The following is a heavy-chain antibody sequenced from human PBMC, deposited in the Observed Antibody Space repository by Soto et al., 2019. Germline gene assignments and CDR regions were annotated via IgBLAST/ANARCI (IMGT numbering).Heavy chain of an antibody. Sequence: ASVKVSCKASGYTFTGYYMHWVRQAPGQGLEWMGWINPNSGGTNYAQKFQGRVTMTRDTSISTAYMELSRLRSDDTAVYYCAREAPYCTSATCPKFYDMDVWGQGTTVTVSS. CDR1: GYTFTGYY. CDR2: INPNSGGT. D-gene: IGHD2-21*01. J-gene: IGHJ6*02. V-gene: IGHV1-2*02. CDR3: AREAPYCTSATCPKFYDMDV.